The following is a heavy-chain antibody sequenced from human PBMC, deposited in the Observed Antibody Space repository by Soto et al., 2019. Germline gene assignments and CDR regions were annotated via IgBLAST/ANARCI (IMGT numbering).Heavy chain of an antibody. CDR2: ISGSGGST. Sequence: GGSLRLSCAASGFTFSSYAMSWVRQAPGKGLEWVSAISGSGGSTYYADSVKGRFTISRDNSKNTLYLQMNSLRAEDTAVYYCAKLEAAYGDYMPDYWGQGTLVTVSS. CDR3: AKLEAAYGDYMPDY. V-gene: IGHV3-23*01. CDR1: GFTFSSYA. D-gene: IGHD4-17*01. J-gene: IGHJ4*02.